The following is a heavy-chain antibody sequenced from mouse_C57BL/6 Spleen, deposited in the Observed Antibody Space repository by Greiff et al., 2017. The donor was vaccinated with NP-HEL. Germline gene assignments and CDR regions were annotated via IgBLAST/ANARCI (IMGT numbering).Heavy chain of an antibody. V-gene: IGHV1-50*01. CDR3: ASLPHYGSSYGFAY. CDR2: IDPSDSYP. Sequence: QVQLQQPGAELVKPGASVKLSCKASGYTFTSYWMQWVKQRPGQGLEWIGEIDPSDSYPNYNQKFKGKATLTVDTSSSTAYMQLSSLTSEDSGVYYCASLPHYGSSYGFAYWGQGTLVTVSA. J-gene: IGHJ3*01. D-gene: IGHD1-1*01. CDR1: GYTFTSYW.